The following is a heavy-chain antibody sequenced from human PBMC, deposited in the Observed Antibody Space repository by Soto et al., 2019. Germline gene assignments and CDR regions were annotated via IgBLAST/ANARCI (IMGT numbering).Heavy chain of an antibody. CDR1: GGSISSYY. V-gene: IGHV4-59*01. CDR2: IYYSGST. D-gene: IGHD6-13*01. CDR3: AREPRGSSYIDY. Sequence: SETLSLTCTASGGSISSYYWSWIRQPPGKGLEWIGYIYYSGSTNYNPSLKSRVTISVDTSKNQFSLKLSSVTAADTAVYYCAREPRGSSYIDYWGQGTLVTVSS. J-gene: IGHJ4*02.